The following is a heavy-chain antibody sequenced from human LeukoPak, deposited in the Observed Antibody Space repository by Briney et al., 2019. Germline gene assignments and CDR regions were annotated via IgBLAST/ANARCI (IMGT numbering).Heavy chain of an antibody. CDR1: GFALSTSGVS. V-gene: IGHV2-5*02. J-gene: IGHJ4*02. D-gene: IGHD2-15*01. Sequence: SAPTLVNPTQTLTLSCTFTGFALSTSGVSLGWIRQPPGKALAWLALIYWDDDNSYSPSMKSRLTITKDTSKNQVVLTMTSMDPVDTATYYCAHRYCSGGSCRNFDYWGQGTLVTVSS. CDR3: AHRYCSGGSCRNFDY. CDR2: IYWDDDN.